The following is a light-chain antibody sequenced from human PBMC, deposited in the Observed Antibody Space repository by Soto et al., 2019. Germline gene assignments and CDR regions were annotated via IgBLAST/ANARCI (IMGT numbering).Light chain of an antibody. Sequence: EIVLTQSPGTLSLSPGEIATLSGRARQSVGGSSLAWYQQKPGQAPRLLIYGASSRATGIPGRFFGSGSGTDFTLTISRLEPEDFAVYFCHQYAGSPETFGQGTKVHIK. J-gene: IGKJ1*01. CDR3: HQYAGSPET. CDR2: GAS. CDR1: QSVGGSS. V-gene: IGKV3-20*01.